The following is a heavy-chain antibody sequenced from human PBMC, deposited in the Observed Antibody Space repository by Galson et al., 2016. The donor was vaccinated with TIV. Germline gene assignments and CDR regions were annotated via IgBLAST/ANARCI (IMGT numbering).Heavy chain of an antibody. Sequence: SVKVSCKASGFTFTSSAVQWVRQARGQRLEWMGLIVVGSGNTNYAQKFQDRVTITRDMSTGTVYMELSSLRSEDTAVYYCAKVRDLSGYSIVSFDHWGQGILVTVSS. CDR1: GFTFTSSA. J-gene: IGHJ4*02. CDR2: IVVGSGNT. CDR3: AKVRDLSGYSIVSFDH. V-gene: IGHV1-58*01. D-gene: IGHD3-3*01.